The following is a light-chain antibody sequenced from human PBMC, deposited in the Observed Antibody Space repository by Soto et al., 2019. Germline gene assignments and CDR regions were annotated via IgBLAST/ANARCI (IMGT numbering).Light chain of an antibody. V-gene: IGKV3-11*01. Sequence: EIVLTQSPATLSLSPGERATLSRRASQSVTSYLAWYQQRPGQAPRLLIYDASRRATGIPARFSGSGSGADFTLTISTLEPEDFAVYYCQQRSSWPITFGQGTRLENK. CDR2: DAS. CDR1: QSVTSY. J-gene: IGKJ5*01. CDR3: QQRSSWPIT.